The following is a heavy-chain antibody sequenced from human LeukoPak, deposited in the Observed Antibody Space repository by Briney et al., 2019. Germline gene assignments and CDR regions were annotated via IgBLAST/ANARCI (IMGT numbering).Heavy chain of an antibody. CDR2: INWNGGST. Sequence: GGSLRLSCAASGSTFDDYGMSWVRQAPGKGLEWFSGINWNGGSTGYADSVKGRFTISRDNAKNSLYLQMNSLRAEDTALYYCARLWFGEYTDVWGKGTTVTVSS. J-gene: IGHJ6*03. V-gene: IGHV3-20*04. CDR1: GSTFDDYG. D-gene: IGHD3-10*01. CDR3: ARLWFGEYTDV.